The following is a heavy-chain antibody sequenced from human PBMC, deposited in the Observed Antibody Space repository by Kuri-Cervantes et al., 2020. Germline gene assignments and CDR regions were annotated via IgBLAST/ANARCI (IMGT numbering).Heavy chain of an antibody. CDR2: ISNDGNNK. V-gene: IGHV3-30*18. Sequence: GGSLRLSCAASGFTFSSHGMHWVRQAPGKGLEWIAVISNDGNNKYYVDSVKGRFTISRDNSKNTLYLQMNSLRAEDTAVYYCAKIARGTSDILTTWGQGTLVTVSS. CDR1: GFTFSSHG. D-gene: IGHD3-9*01. J-gene: IGHJ5*02. CDR3: AKIARGTSDILTT.